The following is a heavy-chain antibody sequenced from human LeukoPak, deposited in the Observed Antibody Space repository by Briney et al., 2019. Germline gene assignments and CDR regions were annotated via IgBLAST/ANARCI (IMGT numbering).Heavy chain of an antibody. CDR2: ISSSSSYI. CDR3: ARDYGGSSPFDY. CDR1: GFTFSDYI. V-gene: IGHV3-21*01. J-gene: IGHJ4*02. D-gene: IGHD4-23*01. Sequence: GGSLRLSCAVSGFTFSDYIINWVRQAPGKGLEWVSSISSSSSYIYYADSVKGRFTISRDNAKNSLYLQMNSLRAEDTAVYYCARDYGGSSPFDYWGQGTLVTVSS.